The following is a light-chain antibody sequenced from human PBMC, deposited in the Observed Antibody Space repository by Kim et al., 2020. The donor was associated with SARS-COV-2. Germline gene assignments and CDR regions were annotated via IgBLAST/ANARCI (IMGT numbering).Light chain of an antibody. J-gene: IGLJ3*02. Sequence: QTVVTQEPSFSVSPGGIVTLTCGLSSGSVSTSNYPSWYQQTPGQAPRTLIYNTKSRSSGVSDRFSGSIVGNKAVLTITGAQADDESDYYCVLYMDGGILRFGGGTQLTVL. CDR3: VLYMDGGILR. CDR1: SGSVSTSNY. CDR2: NTK. V-gene: IGLV8-61*01.